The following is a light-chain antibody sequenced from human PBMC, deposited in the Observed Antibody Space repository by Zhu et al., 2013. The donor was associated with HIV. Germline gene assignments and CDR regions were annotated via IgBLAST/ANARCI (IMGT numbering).Light chain of an antibody. CDR1: SSDIGGYNY. V-gene: IGLV2-14*01. CDR3: CSFTTRSTQV. CDR2: EVS. J-gene: IGLJ1*01. Sequence: QSALTQPASVAGSPGQSITISCTGTSSDIGGYNYVSWYQQHPDKAPKLMIYEVSNRPSGVSNRFSGSKSGNTASLTISGLQAEDEADYYCCSFTTRSTQVFGTGTTVTVL.